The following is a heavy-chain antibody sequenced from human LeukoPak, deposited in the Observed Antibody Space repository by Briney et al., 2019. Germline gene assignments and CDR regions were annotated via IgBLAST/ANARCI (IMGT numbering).Heavy chain of an antibody. CDR3: ARDPVYGDPYYFDY. CDR2: ITSSSSYI. J-gene: IGHJ4*02. V-gene: IGHV3-21*01. D-gene: IGHD4-17*01. Sequence: GGSLRLSCAASGFTFSTYTMNWVRQAPGKGLEWVSSITSSSSYIYYVDSVKGRFTISRDNAKNSLYLQMNSLRAEDTAVYYCARDPVYGDPYYFDYWGQGTLVTVSS. CDR1: GFTFSTYT.